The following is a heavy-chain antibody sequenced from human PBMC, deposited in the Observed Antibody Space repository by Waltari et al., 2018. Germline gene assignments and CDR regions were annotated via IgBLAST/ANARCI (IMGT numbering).Heavy chain of an antibody. J-gene: IGHJ6*02. CDR2: IYYSGST. Sequence: QVQLQESGPGLVKPSETLSLTCTVSGGSISSYYWSWIRQPPGKGLEWIGYIYYSGSTTYHPPLKSRVTISVDTSKNHFSLKLSSVTDADTAVYYCARGSYYYYGMDVWGQGTTVTVSS. CDR3: ARGSYYYYGMDV. V-gene: IGHV4-59*01. D-gene: IGHD3-10*01. CDR1: GGSISSYY.